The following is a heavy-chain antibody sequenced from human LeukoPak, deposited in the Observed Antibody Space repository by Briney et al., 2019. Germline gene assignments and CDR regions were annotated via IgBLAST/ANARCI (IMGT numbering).Heavy chain of an antibody. Sequence: SETLSLTCTVSGGSISSGDYYWSWIRQPPGKGLEWIGYIYYSGSTYYNPSLKSRVTISVDTSKNQFSLKLSSVTAADTAVYYCARGTLGYRAFDIWGQGTMVTVSS. CDR3: ARGTLGYRAFDI. CDR2: IYYSGST. J-gene: IGHJ3*02. V-gene: IGHV4-30-4*01. CDR1: GGSISSGDYY. D-gene: IGHD2-15*01.